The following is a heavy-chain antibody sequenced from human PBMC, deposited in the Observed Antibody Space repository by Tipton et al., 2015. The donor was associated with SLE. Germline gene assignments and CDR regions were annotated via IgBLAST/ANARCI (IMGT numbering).Heavy chain of an antibody. CDR2: IYSGGST. J-gene: IGHJ4*02. CDR1: GFTVSSNY. D-gene: IGHD6-13*01. CDR3: ARVRDAYSSSWYGTFDY. Sequence: QLVQSGGGLIHPGGSLRLSCAASGFTVSSNYMSWVRQAPGKGLEWVSIIYSGGSTYYADSVKGRFTISRDSSKKTLYLQMNSLRAEDTAVYYCARVRDAYSSSWYGTFDYWGQGTLVTVSS. V-gene: IGHV3-53*01.